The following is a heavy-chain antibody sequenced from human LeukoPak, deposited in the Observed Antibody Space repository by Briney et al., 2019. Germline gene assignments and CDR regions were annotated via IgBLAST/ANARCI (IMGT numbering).Heavy chain of an antibody. CDR3: AKPISGGLAVTADWFHP. D-gene: IGHD6-19*01. Sequence: GGSLKLSCAASGFAFSFYAMSWLRQPPGKGLEWVSTINANSGTTSYAASVRGRFTISRDNSKNTLYLQVNTLRADDTATYYCAKPISGGLAVTADWFHPWGQGTLVVVSS. CDR1: GFAFSFYA. CDR2: INANSGTT. J-gene: IGHJ5*01. V-gene: IGHV3-23*01.